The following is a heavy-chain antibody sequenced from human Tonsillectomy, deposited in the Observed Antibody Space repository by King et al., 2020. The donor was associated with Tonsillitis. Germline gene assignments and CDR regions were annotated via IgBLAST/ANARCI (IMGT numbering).Heavy chain of an antibody. D-gene: IGHD6-6*01. CDR1: GFTFSSYG. J-gene: IGHJ4*02. V-gene: IGHV3-30*03. CDR2: ISYDGSNK. CDR3: VVYSSSSWAFDY. Sequence: VKLVESGGGVVQPGRSLTLSCAASGFTFSSYGMHWVRQAPGKGLEWVAVISYDGSNKYYADSVKGRFTISRDNSKNTLYLQMNSLRAEDTAVYYCVVYSSSSWAFDYWGQGTLVTVSS.